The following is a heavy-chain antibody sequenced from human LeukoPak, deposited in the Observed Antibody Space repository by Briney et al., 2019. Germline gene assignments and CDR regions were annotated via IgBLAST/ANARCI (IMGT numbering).Heavy chain of an antibody. Sequence: GGSLRLSCAASGFTVSTNFMNWVRQAPGKGLEWVSFMYSGGSTYYADSVKGRFTISRDDSKNTVCLQMNSLRADDTAMYYCARGYCTGTNCLVDYWGQGTLVTVSS. V-gene: IGHV3-53*01. D-gene: IGHD2-8*02. CDR1: GFTVSTNF. CDR2: MYSGGST. J-gene: IGHJ4*02. CDR3: ARGYCTGTNCLVDY.